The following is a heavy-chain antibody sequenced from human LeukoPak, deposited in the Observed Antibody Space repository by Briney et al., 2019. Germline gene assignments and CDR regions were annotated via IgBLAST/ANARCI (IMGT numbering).Heavy chain of an antibody. D-gene: IGHD3-3*01. J-gene: IGHJ4*02. V-gene: IGHV4-39*07. Sequence: SETPSLTCTVSGGSISSSSYYWGWIRQPPGKGLEWIGSIYYSGSTYYNPSLKSRVTISVDTSKNQFSLKLSSVTAADTAVYYCARDQDFWSGDFDYWGQGTLVTVSS. CDR2: IYYSGST. CDR3: ARDQDFWSGDFDY. CDR1: GGSISSSSYY.